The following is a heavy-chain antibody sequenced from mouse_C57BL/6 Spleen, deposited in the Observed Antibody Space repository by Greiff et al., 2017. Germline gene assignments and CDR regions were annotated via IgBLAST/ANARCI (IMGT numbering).Heavy chain of an antibody. Sequence: VKLQESGAELVKPGASVKMSCKASGYTFTTYPIEWMKQNHGKSLEWIGNFHPYNDDTKYNEKFKGKATLTVEKSSSTVYLELSRLTSDDSAVYYCARNYGSSYWYFDVWGTGTTVTVSS. CDR3: ARNYGSSYWYFDV. D-gene: IGHD1-1*01. V-gene: IGHV1-47*01. J-gene: IGHJ1*03. CDR2: FHPYNDDT. CDR1: GYTFTTYP.